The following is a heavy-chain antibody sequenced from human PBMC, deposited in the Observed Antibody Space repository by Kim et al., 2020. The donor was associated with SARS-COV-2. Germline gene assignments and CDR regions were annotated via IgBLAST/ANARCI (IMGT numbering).Heavy chain of an antibody. J-gene: IGHJ6*02. CDR2: ISYDGSNK. Sequence: GGSLRLSCAASGFTFSSYGMHWVRQAPGKGLEWVAVISYDGSNKYYADSVKGRFTISRDNSKNTLYLQMNSLRAEDTAVYYCALSGIATRENYYGMDVWGQGTTVTVSS. D-gene: IGHD6-13*01. CDR3: ALSGIATRENYYGMDV. CDR1: GFTFSSYG. V-gene: IGHV3-30*03.